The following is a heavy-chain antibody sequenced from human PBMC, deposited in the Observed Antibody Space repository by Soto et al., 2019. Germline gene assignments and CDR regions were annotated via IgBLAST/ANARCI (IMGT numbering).Heavy chain of an antibody. V-gene: IGHV3-23*01. J-gene: IGHJ4*02. Sequence: EVQLLEAGGDLVQPGGSLRLSCAASGFNVGAFALNWVCQAPGKRLEWVSGISVSDAFIYYADSVRGRFSISGDASENILYLQMNGLRDDDTALYYCTRETVAGITGLDYWGPGTLVTVTS. CDR2: ISVSDAFI. CDR3: TRETVAGITGLDY. D-gene: IGHD1-20*01. CDR1: GFNVGAFA.